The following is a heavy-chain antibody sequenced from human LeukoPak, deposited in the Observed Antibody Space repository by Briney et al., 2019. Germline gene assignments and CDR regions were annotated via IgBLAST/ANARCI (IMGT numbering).Heavy chain of an antibody. D-gene: IGHD2-15*01. J-gene: IGHJ4*02. CDR2: ISSSGSTI. V-gene: IGHV3-48*03. CDR1: GFTFSSYE. Sequence: GGSLRLSCAASGFTFSSYEMNWVRQAPGKGLEGASYISSSGSTIYYADSVKGRFTISRDNAKNSLYLQLNSLRAEDTAVYYCARSAGLLGLDYWGQGTLVTVSS. CDR3: ARSAGLLGLDY.